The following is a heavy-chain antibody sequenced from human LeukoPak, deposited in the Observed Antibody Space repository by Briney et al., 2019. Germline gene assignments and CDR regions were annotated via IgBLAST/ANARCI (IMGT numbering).Heavy chain of an antibody. D-gene: IGHD6-13*01. CDR3: ARSDSSSWYPHYYHYYYGMDV. Sequence: ASVKVSCKASGYTFTSYDINWVRQATGQGLEWMGWMNPNSGNTGYAQKFQGRVTMTRSTSISTAYMELSSLRSEDTAVYYCARSDSSSWYPHYYHYYYGMDVWGQGTTVTVSS. V-gene: IGHV1-8*01. CDR2: MNPNSGNT. CDR1: GYTFTSYD. J-gene: IGHJ6*02.